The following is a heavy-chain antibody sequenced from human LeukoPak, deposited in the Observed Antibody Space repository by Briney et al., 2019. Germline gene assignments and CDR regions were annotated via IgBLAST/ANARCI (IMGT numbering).Heavy chain of an antibody. CDR2: ISYDGSNK. J-gene: IGHJ2*01. D-gene: IGHD4-23*01. Sequence: GGSLRLSCAASGFTFSSYAMHWVRQAPGKGLEWVAVISYDGSNKYYADSVKGRFTISRDNSKNTLYLQMNSLRAEDTAVYYCARDHGDYGGWYFDLWGRGTLVTVSS. V-gene: IGHV3-30-3*01. CDR1: GFTFSSYA. CDR3: ARDHGDYGGWYFDL.